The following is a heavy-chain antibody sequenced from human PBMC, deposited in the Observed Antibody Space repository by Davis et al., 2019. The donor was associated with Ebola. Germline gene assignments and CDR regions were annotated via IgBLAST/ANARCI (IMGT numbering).Heavy chain of an antibody. J-gene: IGHJ6*02. CDR2: ISWNSGSI. Sequence: SLKISCAASGFTFDDYAMHWVRQAPGKGLEWVSGISWNSGSIGYADSVKGRFTISRDNAKNSLYLQMNSLRAEDTAVYYCASHSSTSCYGCRYTSYYYGMDVWGQGTTVTVSS. D-gene: IGHD2-2*01. CDR1: GFTFDDYA. V-gene: IGHV3-9*01. CDR3: ASHSSTSCYGCRYTSYYYGMDV.